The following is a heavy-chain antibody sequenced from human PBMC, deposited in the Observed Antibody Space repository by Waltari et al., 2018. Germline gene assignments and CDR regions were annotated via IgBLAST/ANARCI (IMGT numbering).Heavy chain of an antibody. Sequence: QVQLQESGPGLVKPSGTLSLTCAVSGGSISSSNWWNRVRQPPGKGLEWIGEIYHSGSTNYNPSLKSRVTISVDKSKNQFSLKLSSVTAADTAVYYCARSKLERGEYYMDVWGKGTTVTVSS. V-gene: IGHV4-4*02. J-gene: IGHJ6*03. CDR3: ARSKLERGEYYMDV. CDR2: IYHSGST. CDR1: GGSISSSNW. D-gene: IGHD1-1*01.